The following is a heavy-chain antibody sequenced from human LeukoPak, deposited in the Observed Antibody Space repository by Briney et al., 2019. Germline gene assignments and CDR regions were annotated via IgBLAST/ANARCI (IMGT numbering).Heavy chain of an antibody. CDR3: ARVLVGATGDY. Sequence: GGSLRLSCAASGFTFSSYAMHWVRQAPGKGLEWVAVISYDGSNKYYADSVKGRFTISRDNSKNTLYLQMNSPRAEDTAVYYCARVLVGATGDYWGQGTLVTVSS. J-gene: IGHJ4*02. V-gene: IGHV3-30*04. CDR2: ISYDGSNK. CDR1: GFTFSSYA. D-gene: IGHD1-26*01.